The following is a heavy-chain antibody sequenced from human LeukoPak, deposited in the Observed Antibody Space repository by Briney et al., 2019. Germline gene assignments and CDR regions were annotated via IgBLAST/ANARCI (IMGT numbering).Heavy chain of an antibody. Sequence: PGGSLRLSCAASGFTFSSYEMNWVRQAPGKGLEWVSAISGSGGNTYYADSVKGRFTISRDNSKNTLYLQMNSLRAEDTAVYYCAKDRENYYDSSGYLYWGQGTLVTVSS. CDR3: AKDRENYYDSSGYLY. V-gene: IGHV3-23*01. CDR2: ISGSGGNT. D-gene: IGHD3-22*01. CDR1: GFTFSSYE. J-gene: IGHJ4*02.